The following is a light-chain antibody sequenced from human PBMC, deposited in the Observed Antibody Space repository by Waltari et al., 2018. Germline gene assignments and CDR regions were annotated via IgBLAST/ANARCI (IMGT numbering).Light chain of an antibody. V-gene: IGKV3-20*01. CDR1: QRVSMAL. J-gene: IGKJ1*01. CDR3: QRYGTLPAT. Sequence: ASQRVSMALRTVAVYQKKAGQAPRRLLYDASTRATGIPDRFSGSGSGTDFTLTISRLEPDDFAVYYCQRYGTLPATFGQGTKVEIK. CDR2: DAS.